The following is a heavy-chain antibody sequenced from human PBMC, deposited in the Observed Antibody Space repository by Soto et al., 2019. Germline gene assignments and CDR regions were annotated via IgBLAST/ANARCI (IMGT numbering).Heavy chain of an antibody. Sequence: SETLSLTCSVSGYSVSSSDYYWAWIRQPPGKGLEWIGSMLYSGLTYYNPSLKSRVTLSVHTSKNQFSVRLNSVTASDTAVYYCAPLTVSLSGPYGIHVWGQGTTVTLSS. CDR2: MLYSGLT. CDR1: GYSVSSSDYY. CDR3: APLTVSLSGPYGIHV. D-gene: IGHD2-15*01. V-gene: IGHV4-39*01. J-gene: IGHJ6*02.